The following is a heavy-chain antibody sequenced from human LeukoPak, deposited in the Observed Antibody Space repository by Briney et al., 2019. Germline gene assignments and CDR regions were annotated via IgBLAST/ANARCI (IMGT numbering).Heavy chain of an antibody. CDR2: IYYTGNT. Sequence: KASETLSLTCTVSGGSIGGYFWTWIRQPPGKGLEWIGHIYYTGNTNYDPSLKNRVSTSVDTSKNQFSLKLTSVTSADTAKYYCARVRDYYYDNCGYYDYWGQGTLATVSS. CDR1: GGSIGGYF. J-gene: IGHJ4*02. V-gene: IGHV4-59*01. CDR3: ARVRDYYYDNCGYYDY. D-gene: IGHD3-22*01.